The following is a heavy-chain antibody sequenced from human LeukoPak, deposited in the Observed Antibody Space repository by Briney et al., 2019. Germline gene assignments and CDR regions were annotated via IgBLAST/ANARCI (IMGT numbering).Heavy chain of an antibody. V-gene: IGHV3-7*03. J-gene: IGHJ5*02. CDR1: GFSFSKYA. CDR2: IKEDGSET. CDR3: SRSLVS. Sequence: PGGSLRLSCAASGFSFSKYAMHWVRQAPGKGLEWVANIKEDGSETHYVDSVKGRFTISRDNAKNSLYLQMNSLRAEDTAIYYCSRSLVSWGLGTLVTVSS.